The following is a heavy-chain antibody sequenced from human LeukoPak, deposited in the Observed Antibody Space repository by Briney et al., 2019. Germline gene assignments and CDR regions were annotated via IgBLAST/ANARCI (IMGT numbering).Heavy chain of an antibody. CDR2: IRYDGSNK. CDR3: AKPYSSSWYFDY. J-gene: IGHJ4*02. CDR1: GFTFSSYG. V-gene: IGHV3-30*02. D-gene: IGHD6-13*01. Sequence: GGSLRLSCAASGFTFSSYGMHWVRQAPGKGLEWVAFIRYDGSNKYYADSVKGRFTISRDNSKNTLYLQMNSLRAEDTAVYYCAKPYSSSWYFDYWGQGTLVTVSS.